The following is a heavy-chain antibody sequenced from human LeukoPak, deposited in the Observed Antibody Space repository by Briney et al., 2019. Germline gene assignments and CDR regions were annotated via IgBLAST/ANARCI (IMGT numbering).Heavy chain of an antibody. CDR1: GFTFSSYG. Sequence: GGSLRLSCAASGFTFSSYGMHWVRQAPGKGLEWVAVIWYDGSNKYYADSVKGRFTISRDNSKNTLYLQMNSLRAEDAAVYYCAREGTTVVKGDFDYWGQGTLVTVSS. J-gene: IGHJ4*02. D-gene: IGHD4-23*01. CDR2: IWYDGSNK. CDR3: AREGTTVVKGDFDY. V-gene: IGHV3-33*01.